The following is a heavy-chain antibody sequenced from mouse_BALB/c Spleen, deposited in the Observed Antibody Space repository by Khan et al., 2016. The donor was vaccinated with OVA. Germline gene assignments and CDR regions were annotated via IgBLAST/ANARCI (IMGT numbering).Heavy chain of an antibody. CDR3: ARSVVDYYAMDY. D-gene: IGHD1-1*02. CDR2: ISSGGHYT. Sequence: EVELVESGGGLVKPGGSLKLSCSASGFTFSSYAMSWVRQTPEKRLEWVATISSGGHYTFYPDSVKGRFTISRDNAKNTLYLQMSSLRSEDTAMYYCARSVVDYYAMDYWGQGTSVTVSS. V-gene: IGHV5-9-3*01. J-gene: IGHJ4*01. CDR1: GFTFSSYA.